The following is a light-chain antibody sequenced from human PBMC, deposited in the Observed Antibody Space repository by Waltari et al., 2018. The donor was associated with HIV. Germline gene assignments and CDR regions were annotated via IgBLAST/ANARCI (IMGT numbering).Light chain of an antibody. CDR1: TTDIGAFDL. J-gene: IGLJ3*02. V-gene: IGLV2-14*03. CDR2: GVT. Sequence: QSALTRPASVSGSPGQSVTISCTGGTTDIGAFDLVSWYQQRSREAPQLIIFGVTSRPSGVSSRFSGFKSGHTASLTISGLHDGDEAYYFCSSYSTLKTILFGGGTKLTV. CDR3: SSYSTLKTIL.